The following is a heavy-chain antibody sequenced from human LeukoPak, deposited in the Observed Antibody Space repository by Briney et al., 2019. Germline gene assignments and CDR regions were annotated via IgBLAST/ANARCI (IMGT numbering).Heavy chain of an antibody. J-gene: IGHJ4*02. V-gene: IGHV4-34*01. CDR2: INHSGST. Sequence: PSETLSLTCAVYGESFSGYYWSWIRQPPGKGLEWIGEINHSGSTNYNPSLKSRVTISVDTSKNQFSLKLSSVTAADTAVYYCARGDENETRAQGYWGQGTLVTVSS. CDR3: ARGDENETRAQGY. D-gene: IGHD3-10*01. CDR1: GESFSGYY.